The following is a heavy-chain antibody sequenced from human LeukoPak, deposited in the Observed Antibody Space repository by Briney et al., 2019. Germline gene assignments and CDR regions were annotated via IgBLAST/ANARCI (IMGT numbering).Heavy chain of an antibody. D-gene: IGHD3-3*01. V-gene: IGHV3-21*01. J-gene: IGHJ4*02. CDR2: ISSSSSYI. Sequence: GGSLRLSCAASGFTFSSYSMNWVRQAPGKGLEWVSSISSSSSYIYYADSVKGRFTISRDNAKNSLYLQMNSLRAEDTAVYYCARTNDFWSGYYTYYFDYWGQGTLVTVSS. CDR3: ARTNDFWSGYYTYYFDY. CDR1: GFTFSSYS.